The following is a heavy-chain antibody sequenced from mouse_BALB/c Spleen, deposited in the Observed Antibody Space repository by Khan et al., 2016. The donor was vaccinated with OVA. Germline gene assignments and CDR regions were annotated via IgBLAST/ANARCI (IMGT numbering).Heavy chain of an antibody. V-gene: IGHV1-63*02. CDR2: NSPGNGHT. D-gene: IGHD1-1*01. CDR1: GYPFTKYW. CDR3: ARPYYYGSSYDTMDA. J-gene: IGHJ4*01. Sequence: QVQLKQSGAELVRPGTSVKMSCKAAGYPFTKYWIGWIKQRPGHGIERVGDNSPGNGHTNNNEKLKGKATLTADTSYSTAYMPLTSLPSEYSAIYYCARPYYYGSSYDTMDARGQGTSVTVSS.